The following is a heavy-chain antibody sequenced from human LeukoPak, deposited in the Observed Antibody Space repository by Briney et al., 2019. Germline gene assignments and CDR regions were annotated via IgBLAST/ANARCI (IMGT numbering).Heavy chain of an antibody. V-gene: IGHV1-69*04. CDR2: IIPILGIA. J-gene: IGHJ6*02. D-gene: IGHD1-1*01. Sequence: SVKVSCKASGGTFSSYAISWVRQAPGQGLEWMGRIIPILGIANYAQKFQGRVTITADKSTSTAYVELSSLRSEDTAVYYCAGPTTDYYYYGMDVWGQGTTVTVSS. CDR1: GGTFSSYA. CDR3: AGPTTDYYYYGMDV.